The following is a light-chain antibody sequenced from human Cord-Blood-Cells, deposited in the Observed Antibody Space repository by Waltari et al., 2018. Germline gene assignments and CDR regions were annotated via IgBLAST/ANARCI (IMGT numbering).Light chain of an antibody. CDR3: AAWDDSLNGWV. CDR1: SSNNGSNT. Sequence: QSVLTQPPSASGTPGQRVTISCPGRSSNNGSNTVNWYQQLPGTAPKLLIYSNNQRPSGVPDRFSGSKSGTSASLAISGLQSEDEADYYCAAWDDSLNGWVFGGGTKLTVL. J-gene: IGLJ3*02. CDR2: SNN. V-gene: IGLV1-44*01.